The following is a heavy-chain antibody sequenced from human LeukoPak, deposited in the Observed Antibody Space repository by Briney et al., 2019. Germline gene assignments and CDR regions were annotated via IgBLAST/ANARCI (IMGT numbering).Heavy chain of an antibody. J-gene: IGHJ4*02. CDR2: IYHSGST. CDR3: AREYYDYVWGSYRRSQFDY. CDR1: GYSISSGYY. D-gene: IGHD3-16*02. V-gene: IGHV4-38-2*02. Sequence: PSETLSLTCTVSGYSISSGYYWGWNRQPPGKGLEWIGSIYHSGSTYYNPSLKSRVTISVDTSKNQFSLKLSSVTAADTAVYYCAREYYDYVWGSYRRSQFDYWGQGTLVTVSS.